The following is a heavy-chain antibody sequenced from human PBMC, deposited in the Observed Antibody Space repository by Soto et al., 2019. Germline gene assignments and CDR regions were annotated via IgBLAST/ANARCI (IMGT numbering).Heavy chain of an antibody. CDR3: ARGLGDSSSWYYSYYGMDV. J-gene: IGHJ6*02. CDR1: GGSFSGYY. D-gene: IGHD6-13*01. V-gene: IGHV4-34*01. Sequence: SETLSLTCAFYGGSFSGYYWSWIRQPPGKGLEWIGEINHSGSTNYNPSLKSRVTISVDTSKNQFSLKLSSVTAADTAVYYCARGLGDSSSWYYSYYGMDVLGQGTTVTVSS. CDR2: INHSGST.